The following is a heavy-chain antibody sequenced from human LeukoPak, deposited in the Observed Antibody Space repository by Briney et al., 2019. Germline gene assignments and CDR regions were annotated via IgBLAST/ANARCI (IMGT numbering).Heavy chain of an antibody. J-gene: IGHJ4*02. CDR3: ARRLTGYYSIDYFDY. CDR2: IYPGDSDT. CDR1: GYSFTNYW. Sequence: GESLKISCKGSGYSFTNYWIGWVRQMPGKGLEWMGIIYPGDSDTRYSPSFQGQVTISADKSISTAYLQWSSLKASDSAMYYCARRLTGYYSIDYFDYWGQGTLVTVSS. V-gene: IGHV5-51*01. D-gene: IGHD3-9*01.